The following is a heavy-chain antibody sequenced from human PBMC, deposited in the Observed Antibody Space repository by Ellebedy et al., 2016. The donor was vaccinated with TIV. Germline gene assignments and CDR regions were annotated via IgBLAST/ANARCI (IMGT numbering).Heavy chain of an antibody. CDR2: IRSKAYGGTT. V-gene: IGHV3-49*03. D-gene: IGHD6-19*01. Sequence: GGSLRLXXTASGFTFGDYAMSWFRQAPGKGLEWVGFIRSKAYGGTTEYAASVKGRFTISRDDSKSIAYLQMNSLKTEDTAVYYYTRGVAVAGTDYWGQGTLVTVSS. CDR3: TRGVAVAGTDY. J-gene: IGHJ4*02. CDR1: GFTFGDYA.